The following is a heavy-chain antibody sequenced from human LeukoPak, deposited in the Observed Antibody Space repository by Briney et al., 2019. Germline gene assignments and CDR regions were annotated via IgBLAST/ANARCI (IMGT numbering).Heavy chain of an antibody. CDR2: IKSKTDGGTT. V-gene: IGHV3-15*01. Sequence: GGSLRLSCAAAGFTFSNAWMSWVRQAPGKGLEWVGRIKSKTDGGTTDYAAPVKGRFTISRDDSKNTLYLQMNSLKTEDTAVYYCTTDWARYCSSTSCVDPWGQGTLVTVSS. J-gene: IGHJ5*02. CDR1: GFTFSNAW. CDR3: TTDWARYCSSTSCVDP. D-gene: IGHD2-2*01.